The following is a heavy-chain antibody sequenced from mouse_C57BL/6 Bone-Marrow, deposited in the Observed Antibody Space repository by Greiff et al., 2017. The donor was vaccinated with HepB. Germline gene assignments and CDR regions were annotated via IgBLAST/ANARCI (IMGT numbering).Heavy chain of an antibody. J-gene: IGHJ3*01. Sequence: VQLKQSGPELVKPGASVKIPCKASGYTFTDYNMDWVKQSHGKSLEWIGDINPNNGGTIYNQKFKGKATLTVDKSSSTAYMELRSLTSEDTAVYYCAREDGYPSWFAYWGQGTLVTVSA. D-gene: IGHD2-3*01. V-gene: IGHV1-18*01. CDR2: INPNNGGT. CDR3: AREDGYPSWFAY. CDR1: GYTFTDYN.